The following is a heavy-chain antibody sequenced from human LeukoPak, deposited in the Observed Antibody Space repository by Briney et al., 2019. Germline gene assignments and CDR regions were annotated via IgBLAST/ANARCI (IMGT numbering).Heavy chain of an antibody. D-gene: IGHD6-13*01. J-gene: IGHJ4*02. CDR3: ARGQGDSSSTQFDY. Sequence: SETLSLTCAGSGGAFTGYSWSWIRQPPGKGLEWIGEINHSGATNYNPSLKTRVTISVDTSKNQFSLKLSSVTAADTAVYYCARGQGDSSSTQFDYWGQGTLVTVSS. CDR2: INHSGAT. V-gene: IGHV4-34*01. CDR1: GGAFTGYS.